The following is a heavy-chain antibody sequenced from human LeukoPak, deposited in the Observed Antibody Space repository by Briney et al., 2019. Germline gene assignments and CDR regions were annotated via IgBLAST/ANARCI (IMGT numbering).Heavy chain of an antibody. J-gene: IGHJ4*02. Sequence: SETLSLTCAVSGGSFSGYYWSWIRHPPGKGLEWIGEINHSGSTNYNPSLKSRVTISVDTSKNQFSLKLSSVTAADTAVYYCARGRGTFDYWGQGTLVTVSS. CDR3: ARGRGTFDY. CDR1: GGSFSGYY. V-gene: IGHV4-34*01. D-gene: IGHD1-1*01. CDR2: INHSGST.